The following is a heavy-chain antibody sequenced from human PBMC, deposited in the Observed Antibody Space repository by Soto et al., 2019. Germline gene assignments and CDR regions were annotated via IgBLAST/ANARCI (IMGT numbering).Heavy chain of an antibody. CDR2: IYYSGST. Sequence: SETLSLTCTVSGGSISSSSYYWGWIRQPPGKGLEWIGSIYYSGSTYYNPSLKSRVTISVDTSKNQFSLKLSSVTAADTAVYYCVSFGSGSYRPPLDYWGQGTLVTVSS. CDR3: VSFGSGSYRPPLDY. D-gene: IGHD3-10*01. J-gene: IGHJ4*02. V-gene: IGHV4-39*01. CDR1: GGSISSSSYY.